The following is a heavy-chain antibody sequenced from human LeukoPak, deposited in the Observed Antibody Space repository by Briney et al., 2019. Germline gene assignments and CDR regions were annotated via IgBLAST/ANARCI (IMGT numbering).Heavy chain of an antibody. CDR3: ARGSDYGEPFDY. CDR2: IYYSGST. Sequence: PSETLSLTCTVSGGSISSYYWSWIRQPPGKGLEWIGYIYYSGSTNYNPSVKGRVTISVDTSKNQFSLKLSSVTAADTAVYYCARGSDYGEPFDYWGQGTLVTVSS. CDR1: GGSISSYY. D-gene: IGHD4-17*01. J-gene: IGHJ4*02. V-gene: IGHV4-59*01.